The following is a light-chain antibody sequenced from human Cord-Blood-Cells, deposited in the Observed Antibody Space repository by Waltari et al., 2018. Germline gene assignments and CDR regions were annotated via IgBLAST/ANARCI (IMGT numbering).Light chain of an antibody. J-gene: IGKJ2*01. V-gene: IGKV3-15*01. CDR2: GAS. Sequence: EIVMTQSPATLSVSPGERANLSCRASQSVSSNLAWYQQKPGQATRLLIYGASTRATGIPARFSGSGSGTEFTLTISSLQSEEFAVYYCQQYNNWPPYTFGQGTKLEIK. CDR3: QQYNNWPPYT. CDR1: QSVSSN.